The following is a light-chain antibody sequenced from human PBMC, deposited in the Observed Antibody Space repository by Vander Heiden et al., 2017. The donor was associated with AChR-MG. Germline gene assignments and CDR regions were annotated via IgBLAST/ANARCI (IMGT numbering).Light chain of an antibody. Sequence: QSAPTQSASVSGSPGQSITISCTGATSNIDDYRYVSCYQQYPGKAPKLIIDDVNKRPSGVSDRFSGSKSGNTASLTISGIQAEDEANYYCTSYTSGKSPSVVFGRGTKLTVL. V-gene: IGLV2-14*03. CDR1: TSNIDDYRY. CDR2: DVN. J-gene: IGLJ2*01. CDR3: TSYTSGKSPSVV.